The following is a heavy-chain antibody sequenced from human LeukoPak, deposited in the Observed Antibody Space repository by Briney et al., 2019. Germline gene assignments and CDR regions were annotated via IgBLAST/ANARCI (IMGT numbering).Heavy chain of an antibody. V-gene: IGHV4-59*11. CDR3: ARSLGDDSWVALRGYYYMDV. Sequence: SETLTLTCSVSGGSMSGHYMIWIRQPLGKGLEWIGYVFDSGNTTYYPSLKGRVTSSFDTTSNQFFRKLNSVTAADSAVYFCARSLGDDSWVALRGYYYMDVWGRGTTVTVSS. J-gene: IGHJ6*03. D-gene: IGHD3-3*01. CDR2: VFDSGNT. CDR1: GGSMSGHY.